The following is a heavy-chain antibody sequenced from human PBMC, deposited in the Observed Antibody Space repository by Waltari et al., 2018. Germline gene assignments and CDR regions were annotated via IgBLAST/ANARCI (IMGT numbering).Heavy chain of an antibody. CDR2: INHSGST. CDR3: ARGWRLKAVVFDY. CDR1: GGSFSGYY. D-gene: IGHD2-15*01. J-gene: IGHJ4*02. Sequence: QVQLQQWGAGLLKPSETLSLTCAVYGGSFSGYYWSWIRQPPGKGLEWIGEINHSGSTNYNPSLKSRVTISVDTSKNQFSLKLSSVTAADTAVYYCARGWRLKAVVFDYWGQGTLVTVSS. V-gene: IGHV4-34*01.